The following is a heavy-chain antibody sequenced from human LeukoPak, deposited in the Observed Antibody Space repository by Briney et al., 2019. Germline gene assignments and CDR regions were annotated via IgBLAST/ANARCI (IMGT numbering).Heavy chain of an antibody. V-gene: IGHV4-39*07. J-gene: IGHJ4*02. CDR1: GGSISSSNYY. CDR3: AREGREGYFDY. Sequence: SETLSLTCSVSGGSISSSNYYWGWIRQPPGKGLEWIGSIYYGGSTYYNPSLKSRVTIAVDTSKNQFFLKLNSVTAADTAVYYCAREGREGYFDYWGQGTLVTVSS. CDR2: IYYGGST.